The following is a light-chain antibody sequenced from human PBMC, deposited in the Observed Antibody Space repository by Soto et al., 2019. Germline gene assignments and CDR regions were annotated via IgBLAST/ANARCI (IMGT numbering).Light chain of an antibody. CDR1: QTISSW. CDR2: KAS. V-gene: IGKV1-5*03. CDR3: QHYNSYSEA. J-gene: IGKJ1*01. Sequence: DFQMTPSRSTLCGSVGPRHSNTLRASQTISSWLAWYKQKPGKAPKFLSYKASTLKSGAPSRFRGSGSGTEFTLTISSLKPDDFATYYCQHYNSYSEAFGQGTKVDIK.